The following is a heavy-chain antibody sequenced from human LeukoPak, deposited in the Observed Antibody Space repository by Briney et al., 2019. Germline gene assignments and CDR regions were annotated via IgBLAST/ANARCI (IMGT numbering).Heavy chain of an antibody. J-gene: IGHJ3*02. V-gene: IGHV1-2*02. Sequence: ASVKVSCKASGYTFTGYYMHWVRQAPGQGREGMGWINPNSGGTNYAQKFQGRVTMTRDTSIGTAYMELSRLRSDDTAVYYCAGGYRYYYDSGGWGAFDIWGQGTMVTVSS. D-gene: IGHD3-22*01. CDR1: GYTFTGYY. CDR2: INPNSGGT. CDR3: AGGYRYYYDSGGWGAFDI.